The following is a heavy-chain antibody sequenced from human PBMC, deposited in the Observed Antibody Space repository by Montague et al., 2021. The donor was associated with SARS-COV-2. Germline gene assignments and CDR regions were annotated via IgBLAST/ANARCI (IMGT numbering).Heavy chain of an antibody. CDR1: GGSISSASYY. CDR3: ARDPHDYGWFDP. CDR2: IYSTVIT. D-gene: IGHD4-17*01. V-gene: IGHV4-61*09. J-gene: IGHJ5*02. Sequence: TLSLTCTVSGGSISSASYYWSWIRQPAGKGLEWIGHIYSTVITNYNPSLKSRVTISVDLSKNQFSLKMTSVTAADTAVYYCARDPHDYGWFDPRGQGTLVTVSS.